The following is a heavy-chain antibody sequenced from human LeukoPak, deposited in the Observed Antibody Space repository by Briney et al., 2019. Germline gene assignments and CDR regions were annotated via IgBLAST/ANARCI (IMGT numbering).Heavy chain of an antibody. CDR1: GFTFSSYS. CDR2: ISSSSSYI. V-gene: IGHV3-21*01. Sequence: GGSLRLSCAASGFTFSSYSMNWVRQAPGKGLEWVSSISSSSSYIYYADSVKGRFTISRDNAKNSLYLQMNSLRAEDTAVYYCARDYYDSSGYLDAFDIWGQGTMVTVSS. CDR3: ARDYYDSSGYLDAFDI. D-gene: IGHD3-22*01. J-gene: IGHJ3*02.